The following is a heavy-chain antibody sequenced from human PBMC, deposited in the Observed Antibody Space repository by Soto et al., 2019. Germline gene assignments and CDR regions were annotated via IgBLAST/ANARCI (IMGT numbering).Heavy chain of an antibody. D-gene: IGHD2-15*01. CDR3: ARRHDSVFDN. V-gene: IGHV3-74*03. CDR2: ISDDGSST. Sequence: GGSLRLSCAASGFTFSSYWMHWVRQAPGKGLVWVSRISDDGSSTTYADSVRGRFTISRDNANYTLYLEISSLRAGDTGVYYWARRHDSVFDNCGQGTLVTVSS. J-gene: IGHJ4*02. CDR1: GFTFSSYW.